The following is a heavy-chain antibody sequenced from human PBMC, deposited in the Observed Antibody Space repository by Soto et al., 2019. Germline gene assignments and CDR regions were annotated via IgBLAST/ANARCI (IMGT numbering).Heavy chain of an antibody. CDR2: IYYSGST. CDR1: GGSISISSYY. Sequence: PSDTLSLTCTVSGGSISISSYYWGWILHPPGKGLEWIGSIYYSGSTYYNPSLKSRVTISVDTSKSQFSLKLSSVTAADTAVYYCARLYYYDSSGYYPYPYYYYGMDVWGQGTTVTVSS. CDR3: ARLYYYDSSGYYPYPYYYYGMDV. D-gene: IGHD3-22*01. V-gene: IGHV4-39*01. J-gene: IGHJ6*02.